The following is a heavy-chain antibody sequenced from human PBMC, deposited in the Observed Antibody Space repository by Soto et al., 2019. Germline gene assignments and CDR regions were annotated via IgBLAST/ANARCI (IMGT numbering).Heavy chain of an antibody. V-gene: IGHV4-31*03. D-gene: IGHD2-21*02. CDR3: ARRAYCGGDCYLDY. CDR1: GGSISSGGYY. J-gene: IGHJ4*02. Sequence: QVQLQESGPGLVKPSQTLSLTCTVSGGSISSGGYYWSWIRQHPGKGLEWIGYIYYSGSTYYNPSLKSRVTISVDTSKNQFSLKLSSVTAADTVVYYCARRAYCGGDCYLDYWGQGTLVTVSS. CDR2: IYYSGST.